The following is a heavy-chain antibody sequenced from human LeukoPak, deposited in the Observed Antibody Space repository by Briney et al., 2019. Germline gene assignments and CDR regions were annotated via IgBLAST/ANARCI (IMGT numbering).Heavy chain of an antibody. J-gene: IGHJ4*02. CDR1: GGTFSIYA. CDR3: WRAQEAGDFGY. Sequence: SVKVSCKASGGTFSIYAISCVRQATGQGLEWMGGIIPIFGTANYAQKFQCRVKITADESTSTGYMELSSLRSEDTAVYFWWRAQEAGDFGYWGQGTLVTVSS. D-gene: IGHD7-27*01. V-gene: IGHV1-69*13. CDR2: IIPIFGTA.